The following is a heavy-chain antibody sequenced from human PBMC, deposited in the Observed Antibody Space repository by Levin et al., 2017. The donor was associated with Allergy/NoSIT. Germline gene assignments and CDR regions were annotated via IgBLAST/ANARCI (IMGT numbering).Heavy chain of an antibody. CDR1: GASFSGYY. Sequence: SETLSLTCGVYGASFSGYYWTWIRQSQGKGLEWIGEANHNGGTNYNPSFKSRVTISVDSSKNQFSLRLTSVTAADTAVYYCARGNVLVLYAALDYWGQGTLVAVSS. CDR2: ANHNGGT. J-gene: IGHJ4*02. V-gene: IGHV4-34*01. CDR3: ARGNVLVLYAALDY. D-gene: IGHD2-8*02.